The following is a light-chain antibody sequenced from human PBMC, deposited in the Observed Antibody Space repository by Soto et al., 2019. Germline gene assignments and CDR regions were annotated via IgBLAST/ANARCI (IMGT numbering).Light chain of an antibody. CDR1: QSVSSY. V-gene: IGKV3-11*01. CDR2: DAS. CDR3: HQRSKWPLT. Sequence: EIVLTQSPATLSLSPGGRATLSCRASQSVSSYLAWYQQKPGQAPRLLISDASNRATGIPDRFSGSGSGTDFTLTISSLEPEDFAVYYCHQRSKWPLTFGGGTKVDI. J-gene: IGKJ4*01.